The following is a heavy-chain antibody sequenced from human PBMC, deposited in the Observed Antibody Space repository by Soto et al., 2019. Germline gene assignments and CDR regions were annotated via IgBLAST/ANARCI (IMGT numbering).Heavy chain of an antibody. CDR2: LYYSGST. CDR1: DGSVSSGSYY. CDR3: ARGQAFWTGYYRMPYYFDY. Sequence: LSLTCTVSDGSVSSGSYYWSWIRQPPGKGLEYIGYLYYSGSTNYDPSLKSRVTISVDTPKNQFSLELTSVTAADTAVYYCARGQAFWTGYYRMPYYFDYWGQGTLVTVSS. V-gene: IGHV4-61*01. J-gene: IGHJ4*02. D-gene: IGHD3-3*01.